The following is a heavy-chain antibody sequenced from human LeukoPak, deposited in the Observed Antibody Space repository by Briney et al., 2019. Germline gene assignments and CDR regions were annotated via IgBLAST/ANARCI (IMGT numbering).Heavy chain of an antibody. CDR2: ISSSSSYI. CDR1: GFTFSSYS. Sequence: GGSLRLSCAASGFTFSSYSMNWVRQAPGKGLEWVSSISSSSSYIYYADSVKGRFTISRDNAKNSLYLQMNSLRAEDTAVYYCARDGSSWYFQGYFDYWGQGTLVTVSS. J-gene: IGHJ4*02. CDR3: ARDGSSWYFQGYFDY. V-gene: IGHV3-21*01. D-gene: IGHD6-13*01.